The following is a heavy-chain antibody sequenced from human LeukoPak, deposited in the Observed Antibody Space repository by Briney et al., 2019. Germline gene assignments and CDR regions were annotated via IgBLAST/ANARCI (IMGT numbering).Heavy chain of an antibody. Sequence: ASVKLSCKASGGTFTSYAISWVRQAPGQGREWMGRIIPILGIANYAQKFQGRVTITADKTTSTAYMELSSLRSEDTAVYYCARDPSMRTGTTSSGLIGDDYWGQGTLVTVSS. CDR1: GGTFTSYA. CDR2: IIPILGIA. J-gene: IGHJ4*02. D-gene: IGHD1-1*01. CDR3: ARDPSMRTGTTSSGLIGDDY. V-gene: IGHV1-69*04.